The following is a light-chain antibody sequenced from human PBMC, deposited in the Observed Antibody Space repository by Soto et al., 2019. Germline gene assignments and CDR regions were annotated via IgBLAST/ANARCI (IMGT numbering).Light chain of an antibody. CDR3: QQYNNWPLSIT. Sequence: DIQMTQSPSTLSASVGDRVTITCRASQSISSWLAWYQQKPGKAPKLLIYDASSLESGVPSRFSGSGSGTEFTLTISSLQPDDFATYYCQQYNNWPLSITFGQGTRLEI. J-gene: IGKJ5*01. V-gene: IGKV1-5*01. CDR2: DAS. CDR1: QSISSW.